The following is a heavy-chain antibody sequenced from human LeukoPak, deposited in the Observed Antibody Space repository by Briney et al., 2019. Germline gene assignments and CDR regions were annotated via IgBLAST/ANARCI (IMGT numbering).Heavy chain of an antibody. Sequence: GASVKVSCKASGYTFTSYYMHWVRQAPGQGLEWMGIINPSGGSTSYAQKFQGRVTMTRDTSTSTVYMELSGLRSEDTAVYYCFIDPYYYDSSGSADAFDIWGQGTMVTVSS. J-gene: IGHJ3*02. CDR2: INPSGGST. V-gene: IGHV1-46*01. CDR3: FIDPYYYDSSGSADAFDI. CDR1: GYTFTSYY. D-gene: IGHD3-22*01.